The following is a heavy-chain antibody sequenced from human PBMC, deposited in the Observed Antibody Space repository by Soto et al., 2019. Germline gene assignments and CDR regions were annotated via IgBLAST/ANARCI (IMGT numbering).Heavy chain of an antibody. D-gene: IGHD5-12*01. CDR3: ARGRWLQLIYFDY. J-gene: IGHJ4*02. V-gene: IGHV4-59*01. Sequence: QVQLQESGPGLVKPSETLSLTCTASGGSISSYYWSWIRQPPGKGLEWIGCIYYSGSTNYNPSLKSRVTISVDTSKNQFSLNLRSVTAADTAVYYCARGRWLQLIYFDYWGQGTLVTVSS. CDR2: IYYSGST. CDR1: GGSISSYY.